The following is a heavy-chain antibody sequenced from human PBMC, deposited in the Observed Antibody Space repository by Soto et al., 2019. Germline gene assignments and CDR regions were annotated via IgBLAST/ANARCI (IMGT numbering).Heavy chain of an antibody. V-gene: IGHV1-18*01. CDR1: GDTFTSYC. D-gene: IGHD6-6*01. J-gene: IGHJ6*03. CDR2: ISTYNGNT. CDR3: ARARVEGNRREGEYSYYNVCV. Sequence: ASVKVSCKASGDTFTSYCITWVRQAPGQGLEWMGWISTYNGNTNYAQKVQGRVTMTTDTSTSTVYMELRSLRSDDSAVYYCARARVEGNRREGEYSYYNVCVWGKGTRVTVAS.